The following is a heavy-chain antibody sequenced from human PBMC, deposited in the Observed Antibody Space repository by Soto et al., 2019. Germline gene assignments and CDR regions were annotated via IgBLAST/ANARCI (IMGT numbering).Heavy chain of an antibody. CDR3: AKETDSSGYYYLDY. Sequence: AESLRLSYAASGFTFSSYAMSWVRQAPGQGLERVSAISGSGGSTYYADSVKGRFTISRDNSKNTLYLQMNSLRAEDTAVYYCAKETDSSGYYYLDYWGQGT. J-gene: IGHJ4*02. CDR1: GFTFSSYA. V-gene: IGHV3-23*01. CDR2: ISGSGGST. D-gene: IGHD3-22*01.